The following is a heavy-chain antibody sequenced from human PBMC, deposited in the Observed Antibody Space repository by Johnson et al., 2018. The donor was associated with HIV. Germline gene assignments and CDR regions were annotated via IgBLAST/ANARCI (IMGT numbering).Heavy chain of an antibody. Sequence: QVQLVESGGGVVQPGGSLRLSCAASGFSFSSYGMHWVRQAPGTGLAWVAFIRYDGNNKYHAESVKGRFTISRDNCKNTLYLQMNSLRAEDTAVYYCARDPSPSSYRAFDIWGQGTMVTVSS. CDR2: IRYDGNNK. CDR3: ARDPSPSSYRAFDI. CDR1: GFSFSSYG. J-gene: IGHJ3*02. V-gene: IGHV3-30*02. D-gene: IGHD5-12*01.